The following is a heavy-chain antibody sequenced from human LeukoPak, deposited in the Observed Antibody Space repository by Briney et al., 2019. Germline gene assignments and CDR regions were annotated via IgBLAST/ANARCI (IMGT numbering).Heavy chain of an antibody. CDR1: GGSISSGDYY. CDR3: ARDRGYSNYPNWFDP. Sequence: SETLSLTCTVSGGSISSGDYYWSWIRQPPGKGLEWIGYIYYSGSTYYNPSLKSRVTISVDTSKNQFSLKLSSVTAADTAVYYCARDRGYSNYPNWFDPWGQGTLVTVSS. CDR2: IYYSGST. J-gene: IGHJ5*02. V-gene: IGHV4-30-4*08. D-gene: IGHD4-11*01.